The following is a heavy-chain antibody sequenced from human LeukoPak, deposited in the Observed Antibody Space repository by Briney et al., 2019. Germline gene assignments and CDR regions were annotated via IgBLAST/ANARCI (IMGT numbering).Heavy chain of an antibody. V-gene: IGHV1-69*04. Sequence: SVKVSCKASGGTFSSYAISWVRQAPGQGLEWMGRITPILGIANYAQKFQGRVTITADKSTSTAYMELSSLRSEDTAVYYCARGFKREQQLVRAAFDIWGQGTMVTRSS. D-gene: IGHD6-13*01. CDR1: GGTFSSYA. CDR3: ARGFKREQQLVRAAFDI. J-gene: IGHJ3*02. CDR2: ITPILGIA.